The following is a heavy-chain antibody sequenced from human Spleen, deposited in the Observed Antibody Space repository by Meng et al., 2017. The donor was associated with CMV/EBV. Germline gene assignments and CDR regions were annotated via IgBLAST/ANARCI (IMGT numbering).Heavy chain of an antibody. V-gene: IGHV3-23*03. CDR2: VYSGGSRT. J-gene: IGHJ4*02. CDR3: AKGRVRDTDFDY. D-gene: IGHD5-24*01. Sequence: GGSLRLSCAASGFTFSSYAMNWVRQAPGKGLKWVSIVYSGGSRTYYADSVKGRFTISRDDSKNTLYLQMNSLRAEDTAVYYCAKGRVRDTDFDYWGQGILVTVSS. CDR1: GFTFSSYA.